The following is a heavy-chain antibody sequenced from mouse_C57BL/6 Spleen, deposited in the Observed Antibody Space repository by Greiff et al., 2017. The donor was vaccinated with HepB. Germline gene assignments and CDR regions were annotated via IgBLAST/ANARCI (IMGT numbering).Heavy chain of an antibody. CDR1: GYTFTSYW. CDR3: AGFDGSSYGFAY. J-gene: IGHJ3*01. V-gene: IGHV1-69*01. CDR2: IDPSDSYT. D-gene: IGHD1-1*01. Sequence: QVQLQQPGAELVMPGASVKLSCKASGYTFTSYWMHWVKQRPGQGLEWIGEIDPSDSYTNYNQKFKGKSTLTVDKSSSTAYMQLSSLTSEDSAVYDCAGFDGSSYGFAYWGQGTLVTVSA.